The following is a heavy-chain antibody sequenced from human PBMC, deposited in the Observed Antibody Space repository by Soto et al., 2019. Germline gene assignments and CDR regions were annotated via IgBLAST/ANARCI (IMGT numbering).Heavy chain of an antibody. Sequence: WASVKVSCKASGGTFSSYAISWVRQAPGQGLEWMGGIIPIFGTANYAQKFQGRVTITADESTSTAYMELSSLRSEDTAVYYCAREGGMAVAGPRDFQHWGQGTLVTVS. CDR1: GGTFSSYA. J-gene: IGHJ1*01. CDR2: IIPIFGTA. D-gene: IGHD6-19*01. V-gene: IGHV1-69*13. CDR3: AREGGMAVAGPRDFQH.